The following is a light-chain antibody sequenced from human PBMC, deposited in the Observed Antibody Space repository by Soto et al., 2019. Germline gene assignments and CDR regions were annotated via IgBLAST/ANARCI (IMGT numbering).Light chain of an antibody. J-gene: IGKJ4*01. V-gene: IGKV3-15*01. CDR1: QSVSSK. CDR3: QQYNNWPPVT. CDR2: GAS. Sequence: EIVMTQSPATLSVSPGERATLSCRASQSVSSKLAWYQQKPGQAPRLLIYGASTRATGIPARFSGSGSGTEFTLTISSQQSEDFAVYYCQQYNNWPPVTFGGGTKVEIK.